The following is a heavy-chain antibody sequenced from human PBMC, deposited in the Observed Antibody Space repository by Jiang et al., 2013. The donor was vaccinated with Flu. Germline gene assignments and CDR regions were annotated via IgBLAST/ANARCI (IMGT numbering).Heavy chain of an antibody. V-gene: IGHV1-69*04. CDR1: GGTFSNYA. D-gene: IGHD3-22*01. Sequence: SGAEVKKPGSSVKVSCKASGGTFSNYAINWVRQAPGQGLEWMGRIIPILGIANYAQKFEGRVTITADKSTSTAYMELSSLRSDDTAVYYCARGGSRLSGWDDDSPDYWGQGTLVTVSS. J-gene: IGHJ4*02. CDR2: IIPILGIA. CDR3: ARGGSRLSGWDDDSPDY.